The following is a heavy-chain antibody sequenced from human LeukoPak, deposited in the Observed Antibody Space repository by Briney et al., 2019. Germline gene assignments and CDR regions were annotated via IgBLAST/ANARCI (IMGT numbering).Heavy chain of an antibody. D-gene: IGHD3-3*01. CDR3: ARGPPTYDFWSGYYNWFDP. CDR2: INTDGRST. V-gene: IGHV3-74*01. Sequence: GGSLRLSCAASGFTFSSYWMHWVRQAPGKGLVWVSRINTDGRSTSYADSVKGRFTISRDNAKNTLYLQMNSLRAEDTAVYYCARGPPTYDFWSGYYNWFDPWGQGTLVTVSS. CDR1: GFTFSSYW. J-gene: IGHJ5*02.